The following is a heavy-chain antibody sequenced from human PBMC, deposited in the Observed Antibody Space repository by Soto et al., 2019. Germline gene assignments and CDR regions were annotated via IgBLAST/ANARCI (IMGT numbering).Heavy chain of an antibody. J-gene: IGHJ5*02. D-gene: IGHD3-22*01. Sequence: PSEGVARTCSGDGGCCGAYDWSCIRQPPGKGLEVGGEINHSGGHSYNPSLKSRVTISVDKPKRQFYPKLTSVSAGDRAVYYCARGRVDTVDSSGFYGSWGQGNPVTV. CDR3: ARGRVDTVDSSGFYGS. CDR1: GGCCGAYD. V-gene: IGHV4-34*01. CDR2: INHSGGH.